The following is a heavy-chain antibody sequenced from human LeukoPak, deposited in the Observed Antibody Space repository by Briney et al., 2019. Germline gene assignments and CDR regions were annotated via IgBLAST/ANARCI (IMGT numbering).Heavy chain of an antibody. CDR1: GFTFSSYA. J-gene: IGHJ4*02. Sequence: GGSLRLSCAASGFTFSSYAMSWVRQAPGKGLEWVSAISGSGGSIYYADSVKGRFTISRDNSKNTLYLQMNSLRAEDTAVYYCAKDSSSWYFAGVFDYWGQGTLVTVSS. V-gene: IGHV3-23*01. CDR2: ISGSGGSI. D-gene: IGHD6-13*01. CDR3: AKDSSSWYFAGVFDY.